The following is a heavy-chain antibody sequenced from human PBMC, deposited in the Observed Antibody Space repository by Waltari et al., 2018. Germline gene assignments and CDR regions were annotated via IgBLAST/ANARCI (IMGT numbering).Heavy chain of an antibody. CDR2: IYPGDSDT. CDR3: ARHRTRSTLYNWFDP. Sequence: EVQLVQSGAEVRRPGESLSISCQGSGYNFSNYWIGWVRQQPGKGLEWMGIIYPGDSDTRYRPSFQGQVTISVDKTIKTAYLQWSSLKASDTATYYCARHRTRSTLYNWFDPWGQGTHVSVSS. CDR1: GYNFSNYW. D-gene: IGHD2-2*01. V-gene: IGHV5-51*01. J-gene: IGHJ5*02.